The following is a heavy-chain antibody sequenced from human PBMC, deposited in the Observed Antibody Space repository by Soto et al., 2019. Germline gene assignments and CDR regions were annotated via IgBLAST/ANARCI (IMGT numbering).Heavy chain of an antibody. CDR3: AKDAYSSIPNFYYGMKV. Sequence: GWSLRLSCAASGFTFSTYAMNLVRQAPGKGLEWVSLISGTGDNTYYADSVKGRFTISRDNSKNTLYLEMNSLRADDTAVYYCAKDAYSSIPNFYYGMKVWGEGTKVTVSS. J-gene: IGHJ6*02. CDR2: ISGTGDNT. CDR1: GFTFSTYA. V-gene: IGHV3-23*01. D-gene: IGHD6-13*01.